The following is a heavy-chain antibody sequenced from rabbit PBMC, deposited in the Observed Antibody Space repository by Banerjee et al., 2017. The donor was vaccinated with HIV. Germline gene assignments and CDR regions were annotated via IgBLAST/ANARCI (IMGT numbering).Heavy chain of an antibody. CDR2: IYSGRGGKT. CDR3: ARDDYGGSSYPEWLDL. Sequence: QEQLVESGGGLVQPEGSLTLTCTASGFTLSVYWMCWVRQAPGKGLEWIACIYSGRGGKTYYATWAKGRFTISKTSSTTVTLQMTSLTVADTATYFCARDDYGGSSYPEWLDLWGQGTLVTVS. J-gene: IGHJ5*01. D-gene: IGHD8-1*01. V-gene: IGHV1S45*01. CDR1: GFTLSVYW.